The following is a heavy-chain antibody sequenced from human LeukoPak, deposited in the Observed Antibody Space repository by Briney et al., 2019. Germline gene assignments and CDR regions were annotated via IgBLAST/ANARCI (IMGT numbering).Heavy chain of an antibody. Sequence: SQTLSLTCTVSGGSISSGDYYWSWIRQHPEKGLEWIGYIYHSGSTYYNPSLKSRVTISVDTSNNQFSLKLSSVTAADTAVYYCAREFRGYARQYYFDYWGQRTLVTVSS. D-gene: IGHD2-2*01. CDR1: GGSISSGDYY. V-gene: IGHV4-31*03. CDR2: IYHSGST. CDR3: AREFRGYARQYYFDY. J-gene: IGHJ4*02.